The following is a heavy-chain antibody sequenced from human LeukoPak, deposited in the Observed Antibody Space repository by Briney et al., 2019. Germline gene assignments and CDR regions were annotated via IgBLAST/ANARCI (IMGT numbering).Heavy chain of an antibody. CDR3: ARGEYSYARYYFEY. D-gene: IGHD5-18*01. CDR1: GGSISSGSYY. CDR2: IYTSGST. Sequence: TLSLTCTVSGGSISSGSYYWSWIRQPAGKGLEWIGRIYTSGSTNYNPSLKSRVTISVDTSKNQFSLKLSSVTAADTAVYYCARGEYSYARYYFEYWGQGPLVTVSS. J-gene: IGHJ4*02. V-gene: IGHV4-61*02.